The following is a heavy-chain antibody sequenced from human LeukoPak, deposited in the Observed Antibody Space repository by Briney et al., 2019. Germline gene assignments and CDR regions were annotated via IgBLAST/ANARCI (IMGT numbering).Heavy chain of an antibody. V-gene: IGHV4-30-4*07. CDR3: ARQTGSGLFILP. Sequence: SETLSLTCGVSGGSIRSGGYSWSWIRQPPGKGLEWIGYIYYSGSTYYNPSLKSRVTISVDTSKNQFSLKLSSVTAADTAVYYCARQTGSGLFILPGGQGTLVTVSS. D-gene: IGHD3/OR15-3a*01. CDR1: GGSIRSGGYS. CDR2: IYYSGST. J-gene: IGHJ4*02.